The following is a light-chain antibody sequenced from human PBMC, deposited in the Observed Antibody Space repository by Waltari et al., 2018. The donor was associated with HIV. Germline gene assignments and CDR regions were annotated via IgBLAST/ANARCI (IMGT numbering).Light chain of an antibody. CDR1: SSNIGAGSD. CDR2: DNI. V-gene: IGLV1-40*01. CDR3: QSYDTRLSAWV. J-gene: IGLJ3*02. Sequence: QSVLTQPPSVSGAPGQRVTISCTGGSSNIGAGSDVHWYQQLPGTAPKLLIHDNINRPSGVPDRFSGSRTGTSASLDSTGLQAEDEADYYCQSYDTRLSAWVFGGGTKLTVL.